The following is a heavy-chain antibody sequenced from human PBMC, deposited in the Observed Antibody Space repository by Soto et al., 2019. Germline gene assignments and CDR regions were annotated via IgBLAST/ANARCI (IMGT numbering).Heavy chain of an antibody. CDR1: GFTFSSYG. J-gene: IGHJ3*02. CDR3: AIGGGRAFDI. CDR2: IWYDGSNK. Sequence: XGSLRLSCSAAGFTFSSYGMHWVRQAPGKGLEWVAVIWYDGSNKYYADSVKGRFTISRDNSKNTLYLQMNSLRAEDTAVYYCAIGGGRAFDIWGQGTMVTVSS. D-gene: IGHD2-15*01. V-gene: IGHV3-33*01.